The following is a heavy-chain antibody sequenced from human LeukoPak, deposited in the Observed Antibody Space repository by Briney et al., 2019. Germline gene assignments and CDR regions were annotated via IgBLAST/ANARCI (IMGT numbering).Heavy chain of an antibody. V-gene: IGHV4-39*01. D-gene: IGHD6-13*01. J-gene: IGHJ4*02. CDR2: IYYRGST. CDR1: SGSISNSNYY. CDR3: ARLVGSSWYHEVLLGRDY. Sequence: SETLSLTCSVSSGSISNSNYYWGWIRQPPGKGLEWIGYIYYRGSTYYNPSLKSRVTISVDTSKNQFSLKLSSVTAADTAVYYCARLVGSSWYHEVLLGRDYWGQGTPVTVSS.